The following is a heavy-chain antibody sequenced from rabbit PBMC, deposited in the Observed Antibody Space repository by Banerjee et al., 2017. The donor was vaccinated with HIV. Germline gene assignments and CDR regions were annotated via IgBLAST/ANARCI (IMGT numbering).Heavy chain of an antibody. CDR1: GFTISSGYE. D-gene: IGHD2-1*01. V-gene: IGHV1S45*01. CDR3: ARGGYDENYFNL. J-gene: IGHJ4*01. Sequence: QEQLVESGGDMVKPGASLTLTCTAYGFTISSGYEMGGVRQAPGKGLEWIGCIYTGSGHTYYASWAKGRFTISKTSSTTVDLKMTSLTAADTATYFCARGGYDENYFNLWGPVTLVTVS. CDR2: IYTGSGHT.